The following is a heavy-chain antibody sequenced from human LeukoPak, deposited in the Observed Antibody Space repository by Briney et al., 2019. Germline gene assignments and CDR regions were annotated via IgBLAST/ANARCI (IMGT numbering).Heavy chain of an antibody. CDR3: ARDSDYDSSGCSLT. CDR2: INPNSGGT. V-gene: IGHV1-2*06. CDR1: GYTFTGYY. D-gene: IGHD3-22*01. J-gene: IGHJ4*02. Sequence: ASVKVSCKASGYTFTGYYMHWVRQAPGQGLEWIGRINPNSGGTNYAQKFQGRVTMTRDTSISTAYMELSRLRSDVTAVYYCARDSDYDSSGCSLTWGQGTLVTVSS.